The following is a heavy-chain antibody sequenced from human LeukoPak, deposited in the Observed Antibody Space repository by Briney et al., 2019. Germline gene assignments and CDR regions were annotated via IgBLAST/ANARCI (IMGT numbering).Heavy chain of an antibody. D-gene: IGHD7-27*01. CDR3: AIAPNGGTPS. J-gene: IGHJ5*02. CDR1: GFTFSTYT. Sequence: PGGSLRLSCAASGFTFSTYTMYWVRHPPGKRLEWVSIIGNNGGGIHYADSVRGRFTISRDNSKNALYLQMNSLRVEDTAVYYCAIAPNGGTPSWGKGALVTFSS. CDR2: IGNNGGGI. V-gene: IGHV3-23*01.